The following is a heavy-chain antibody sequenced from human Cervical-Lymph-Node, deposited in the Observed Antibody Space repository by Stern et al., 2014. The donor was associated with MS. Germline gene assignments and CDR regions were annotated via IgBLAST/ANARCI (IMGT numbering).Heavy chain of an antibody. CDR2: IDWDDDK. V-gene: IGHV2-70*01. CDR1: GFSLTTSAMC. Sequence: QVTLKESGPALVKPTQTLTLTCTFSGFSLTTSAMCVSWIRQPPGKALEWLALIDWDDDKYYNTSLKTRLTISKDTSKNQVLLSLTNLDPVDTATYYCLHKGYFSNYHFENWGQGALVTVSS. J-gene: IGHJ4*02. D-gene: IGHD4-11*01. CDR3: LHKGYFSNYHFEN.